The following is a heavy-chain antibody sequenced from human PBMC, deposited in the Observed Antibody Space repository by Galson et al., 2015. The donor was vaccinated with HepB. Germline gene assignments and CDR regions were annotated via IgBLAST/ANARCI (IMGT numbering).Heavy chain of an antibody. J-gene: IGHJ3*02. Sequence: SLRLSCAASGFTFSSYWMHWVRQAPGKGLVWVSRINSDGSSTSYADSVKGRFTISRDNAKNTLYLQMNSLRAEDTAVYYCAREGEYSSSSNLNAFDIWGQGTMVTVSS. V-gene: IGHV3-74*01. CDR1: GFTFSSYW. CDR3: AREGEYSSSSNLNAFDI. D-gene: IGHD6-6*01. CDR2: INSDGSST.